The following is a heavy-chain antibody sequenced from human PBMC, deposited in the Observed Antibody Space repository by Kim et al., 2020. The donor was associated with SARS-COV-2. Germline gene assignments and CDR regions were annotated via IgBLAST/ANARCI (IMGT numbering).Heavy chain of an antibody. CDR3: ARDLFHTGFDY. CDR2: NK. D-gene: IGHD2-8*02. J-gene: IGHJ4*02. Sequence: NKKFAQQFQGRVTFPRDTSANTASMELSSLGSEDTAVYYCARDLFHTGFDYWGQGTLVAVSS. V-gene: IGHV1-3*01.